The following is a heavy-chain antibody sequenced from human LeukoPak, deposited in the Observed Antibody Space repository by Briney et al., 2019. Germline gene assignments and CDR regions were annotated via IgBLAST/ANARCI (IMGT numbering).Heavy chain of an antibody. Sequence: SETLSLTCSVSGDSISNGYYWGWIRQSAGKGLEWIGTIYHSGRTFYNPSFKSRVRMSVDTSKNQFSLKLSSVVAADTAVYYCARIIVIKVSVNALYLDQWGQGTLVTVSS. CDR3: ARIIVIKVSVNALYLDQ. D-gene: IGHD2-8*01. CDR2: IYHSGRT. V-gene: IGHV4-38-2*02. J-gene: IGHJ4*02. CDR1: GDSISNGYY.